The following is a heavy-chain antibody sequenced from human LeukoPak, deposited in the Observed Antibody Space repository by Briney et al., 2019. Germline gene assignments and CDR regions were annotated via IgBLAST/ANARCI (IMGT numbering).Heavy chain of an antibody. D-gene: IGHD6-19*01. CDR3: ARVTVAGSDY. V-gene: IGHV4-34*01. Sequence: PSETLSLTCAVYGGSFSGYYWSWIRQPPGKGLEWIGEINHSGSTNYNPSLKSRVTISVDTSKNQFSLKLSSVTAADTAVYYCARVTVAGSDYWGQGTLVTVSS. CDR1: GGSFSGYY. J-gene: IGHJ4*02. CDR2: INHSGST.